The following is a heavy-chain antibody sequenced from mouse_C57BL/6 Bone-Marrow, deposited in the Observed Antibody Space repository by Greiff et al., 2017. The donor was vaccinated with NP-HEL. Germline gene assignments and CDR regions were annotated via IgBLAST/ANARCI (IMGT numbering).Heavy chain of an antibody. CDR1: GFTFSSYA. Sequence: EVHLVESGGGLVKPGGSLKLSCAASGFTFSSYAMSWVRQTPETRLEWVATISDGGSYTYYPDNVKGRFTISRDNAKNNLYLQMSHLKSEDTAMYYCARGLGLYYAMDYWGQGTSVTVSS. CDR2: ISDGGSYT. J-gene: IGHJ4*01. CDR3: ARGLGLYYAMDY. V-gene: IGHV5-4*01. D-gene: IGHD3-3*01.